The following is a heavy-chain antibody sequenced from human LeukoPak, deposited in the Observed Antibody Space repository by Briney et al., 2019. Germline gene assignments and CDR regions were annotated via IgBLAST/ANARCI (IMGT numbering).Heavy chain of an antibody. CDR3: ARDKQPGDY. J-gene: IGHJ4*02. V-gene: IGHV4-59*01. CDR1: GDSIRPYY. Sequence: PSETLSLTCTVSGDSIRPYYWGWIRQPPGKGLEWVGYIYYSGDTTYNPSLKSRVTMSVDTSRNQFSLKLSSVTAADTAVYYCARDKQPGDYWGQGALVTVSS. D-gene: IGHD1-1*01. CDR2: IYYSGDT.